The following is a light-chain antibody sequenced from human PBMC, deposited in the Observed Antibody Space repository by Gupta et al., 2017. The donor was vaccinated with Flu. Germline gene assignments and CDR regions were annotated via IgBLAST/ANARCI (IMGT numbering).Light chain of an antibody. CDR3: QQDSSFPLT. Sequence: DIVLMPSSRTLALSSVGKGVPSCCPTKRVISSCLAWYQQKPGQAPKLLIYGASSWHTGIPDRFSGSGSGTDFTLTISRLQPEDFAAYYCQQDSSFPLTFGGGTKVEIK. CDR1: KRVISSC. CDR2: GAS. J-gene: IGKJ4*01. V-gene: IGKV3-20*01.